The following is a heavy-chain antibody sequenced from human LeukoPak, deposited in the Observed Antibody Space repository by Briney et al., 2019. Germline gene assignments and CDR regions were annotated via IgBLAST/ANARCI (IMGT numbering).Heavy chain of an antibody. CDR1: GGSISGYY. CDR3: ARAVRGGYVDY. CDR2: IYYSGST. J-gene: IGHJ4*02. Sequence: SETLSLTCTVSGGSISGYYWSWIRQPPGKGLEWIGYIYYSGSTYYNPSLRSRVTISVDTSKNQFSLKLSSVTAADTAVYYCARAVRGGYVDYWGQGTLVTVSS. D-gene: IGHD4-23*01. V-gene: IGHV4-59*01.